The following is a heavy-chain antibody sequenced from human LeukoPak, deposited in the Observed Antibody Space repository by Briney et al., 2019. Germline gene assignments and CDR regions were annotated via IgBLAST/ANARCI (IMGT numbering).Heavy chain of an antibody. CDR3: ARALSDDFWSAYQDY. CDR1: GYTLTSYG. J-gene: IGHJ4*02. CDR2: ISAYNGNT. D-gene: IGHD3-3*01. V-gene: IGHV1-18*01. Sequence: ASVTVSCRASGYTLTSYGISWVRQAPGQGLEWMGWISAYNGNTNYAQKLQGRLTMTTDTSTSTAYMEVRSLRSDDTAVYYCARALSDDFWSAYQDYWGQGTLVTVSS.